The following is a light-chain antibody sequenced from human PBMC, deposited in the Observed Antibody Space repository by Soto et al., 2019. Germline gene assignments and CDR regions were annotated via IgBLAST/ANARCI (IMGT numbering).Light chain of an antibody. CDR2: NVR. Sequence: QSVLTQPASVSGSPGQSITISCSGTSSDIGAYNYVSWYQQYPGKAPKVMICNVRDRPSGVSNRFSGSKSGNTASLTISGLQAGDEADYYCSSYTTSDTLIFGGGTQLTVL. V-gene: IGLV2-14*03. CDR3: SSYTTSDTLI. CDR1: SSDIGAYNY. J-gene: IGLJ2*01.